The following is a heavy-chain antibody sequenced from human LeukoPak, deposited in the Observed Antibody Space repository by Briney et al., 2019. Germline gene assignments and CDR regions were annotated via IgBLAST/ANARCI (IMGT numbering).Heavy chain of an antibody. CDR3: AKVRWDNSGWYYLDY. J-gene: IGHJ4*02. D-gene: IGHD6-19*01. CDR2: INPDGGET. Sequence: GGSLRLSCAASGFTFSSYWMNWVRQAPGKGLEWVANINPDGGETYYVHSVKGRFTISRDNAKSSLYLQMNSLRAEDTAVYYCAKVRWDNSGWYYLDYWGQGTLVTVSS. CDR1: GFTFSSYW. V-gene: IGHV3-7*01.